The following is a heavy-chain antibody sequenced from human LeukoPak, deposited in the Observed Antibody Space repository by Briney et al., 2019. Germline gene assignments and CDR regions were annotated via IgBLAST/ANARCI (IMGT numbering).Heavy chain of an antibody. D-gene: IGHD3-10*01. Sequence: GGSLRLSCAASGFTFSSYWMNWVRQAPGKGLEWVANIKQDGSEGYSVDSLKGRFTISRDNAKNSLYLQMNSLRADDTAVYYCCAGSGSYIYWGQGTLVSVSS. CDR2: IKQDGSEG. CDR1: GFTFSSYW. CDR3: CAGSGSYIY. J-gene: IGHJ4*02. V-gene: IGHV3-7*02.